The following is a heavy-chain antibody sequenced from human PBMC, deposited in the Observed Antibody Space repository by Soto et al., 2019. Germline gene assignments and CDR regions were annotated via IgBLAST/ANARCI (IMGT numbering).Heavy chain of an antibody. J-gene: IGHJ4*02. Sequence: QVQLQESGPGLVKPSGTLSLTCAVSGGSISSSNWWSWVRQPPGKGLEWIGEIYHSGSTNYNPSLKRRVTISVDKSKNQFSLKLSSVTAADTAVYYCARKLAYCGGDCYSREDYYFDYWGQGTLVTVSS. CDR3: ARKLAYCGGDCYSREDYYFDY. V-gene: IGHV4-4*02. D-gene: IGHD2-21*02. CDR1: GGSISSSNW. CDR2: IYHSGST.